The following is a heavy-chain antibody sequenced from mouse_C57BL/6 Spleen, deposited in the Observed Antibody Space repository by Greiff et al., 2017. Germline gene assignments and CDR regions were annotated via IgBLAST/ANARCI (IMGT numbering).Heavy chain of an antibody. J-gene: IGHJ2*01. CDR3: AREGTGTLDY. D-gene: IGHD4-1*01. CDR2: ISRGSSTI. Sequence: EVKLVESGGGLVKPGGSLKLSCAASGFTFSDYGMHWVRQAPEKGLEWVAYISRGSSTIYYADTVKGRFTISRDNAKNTLFLQMTSLRSEDTAMYYCAREGTGTLDYWGQGTTLTVSS. CDR1: GFTFSDYG. V-gene: IGHV5-17*01.